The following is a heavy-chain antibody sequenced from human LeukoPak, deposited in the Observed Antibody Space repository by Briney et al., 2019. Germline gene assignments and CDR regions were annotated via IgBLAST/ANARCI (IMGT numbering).Heavy chain of an antibody. CDR3: ASWGSQFVNDAFDI. V-gene: IGHV1-69*13. Sequence: ASVKVSCKASVGTFSSYAISWVRQPPGQGLEWMGGIIPIFGTANYAQKFQGRVTITADESTSTAYMELSSLRSEDTAVYYCASWGSQFVNDAFDIWGQGTMVTVSS. CDR2: IIPIFGTA. D-gene: IGHD2/OR15-2a*01. J-gene: IGHJ3*02. CDR1: VGTFSSYA.